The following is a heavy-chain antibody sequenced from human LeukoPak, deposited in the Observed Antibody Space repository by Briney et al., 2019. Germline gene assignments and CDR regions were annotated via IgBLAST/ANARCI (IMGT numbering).Heavy chain of an antibody. CDR1: GFTFNIYA. J-gene: IGHJ4*02. D-gene: IGHD3-10*01. CDR2: ISSSSSYI. CDR3: AKGIGSGSYYLFDY. V-gene: IGHV3-21*04. Sequence: GGSLRLSCAVSGFTFNIYAMSWVRQAPGKGLEWVSSISSSSSYIYYADSVKGRFTISRDNAKNSLYLQMNSLRAEDTAVYYCAKGIGSGSYYLFDYWGQGTLVTVSS.